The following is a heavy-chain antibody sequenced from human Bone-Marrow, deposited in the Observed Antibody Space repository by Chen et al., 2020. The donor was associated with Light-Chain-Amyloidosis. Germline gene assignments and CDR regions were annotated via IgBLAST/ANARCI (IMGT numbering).Heavy chain of an antibody. J-gene: IGHJ4*02. CDR2: IYPDDSDA. CDR3: ARRRDGHNFDY. V-gene: IGHV5-51*01. CDR1: GYTFPNYW. Sequence: GSGYTFPNYWIGWVRQMPGKGLEWMGVIYPDDSDARYSPSFEGQVTISADKSITTAYLQWRSLKASDTAMYYCARRRDGHNFDYWGQGTLVTVSS.